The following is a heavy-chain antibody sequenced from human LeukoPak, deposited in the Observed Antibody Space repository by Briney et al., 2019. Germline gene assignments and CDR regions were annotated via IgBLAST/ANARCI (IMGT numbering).Heavy chain of an antibody. CDR1: GYTFTSYG. V-gene: IGHV1-18*01. CDR3: ARDRTRSNWNYWYFDL. CDR2: ISVYNGNT. Sequence: ASVKVSCKGAGYTFTSYGFSWVRQAPGQGLEWMGWISVYNGNTNYAQKLQGRVTMTTDTSTSTAYMELRSLRSDDTAVYYCARDRTRSNWNYWYFDLWGRGTLVTVSS. J-gene: IGHJ2*01. D-gene: IGHD1-20*01.